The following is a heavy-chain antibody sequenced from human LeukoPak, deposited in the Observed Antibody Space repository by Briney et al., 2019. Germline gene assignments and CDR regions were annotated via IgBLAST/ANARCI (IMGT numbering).Heavy chain of an antibody. CDR1: GSTFSSYG. CDR2: IILMFSTA. V-gene: IGHV1-69*13. D-gene: IGHD3-10*01. J-gene: IGHJ6*03. CDR3: ARGLYGSGSYYNVPDYYYYYYMDV. Sequence: SVKVSCKASGSTFSSYGISWVRQAPGQGLEWMGGIILMFSTANYAQKFQGRVTITADESTSTAYMELSSLRSEDTAVYYCARGLYGSGSYYNVPDYYYYYYMDVWGKGTTVTISS.